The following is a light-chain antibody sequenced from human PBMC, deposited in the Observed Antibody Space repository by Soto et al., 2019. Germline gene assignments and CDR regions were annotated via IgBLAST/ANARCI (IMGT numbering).Light chain of an antibody. J-gene: IGKJ4*01. Sequence: EIVMTQSPATLSVSRGETVTLSCRTSQSVSGNLAWYQQKPGQAPRLLMYGASTRATGFPARFSGSRSGTEFTLTISSLESEDFAVYYCLQYNNWPLTFGGGTKVDI. V-gene: IGKV3-15*01. CDR2: GAS. CDR3: LQYNNWPLT. CDR1: QSVSGN.